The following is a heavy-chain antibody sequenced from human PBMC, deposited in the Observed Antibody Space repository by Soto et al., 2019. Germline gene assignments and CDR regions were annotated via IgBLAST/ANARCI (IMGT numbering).Heavy chain of an antibody. J-gene: IGHJ4*02. V-gene: IGHV4-30-4*01. CDR2: IYSTGST. D-gene: IGHD3-10*01. CDR3: ARDPRGYFDD. Sequence: QVQLQESGPGLVKPSQTLSLTCTVSGGSISGSDYYWSWIRQPPGKGLEWIGYIYSTGSTNYNPSLKSRVIISIDASKSQFFLNLSSVTAADTAVYYCARDPRGYFDDWGQGALVTVSS. CDR1: GGSISGSDYY.